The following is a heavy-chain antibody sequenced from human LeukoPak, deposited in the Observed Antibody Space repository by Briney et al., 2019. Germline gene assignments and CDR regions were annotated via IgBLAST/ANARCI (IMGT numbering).Heavy chain of an antibody. V-gene: IGHV4-34*01. CDR2: INHSGST. J-gene: IGHJ4*02. CDR1: GVSFSGYY. Sequence: PSETLSLTCAVYGVSFSGYYWSWIRQPPGKGLEWIGEINHSGSTNYNPSLKSRVTISVDTSKNQFSLKLSSVTAADTAVYYCARHRGRYYDSGSYYYFDYWGQGTLVTVSS. CDR3: ARHRGRYYDSGSYYYFDY. D-gene: IGHD3-10*01.